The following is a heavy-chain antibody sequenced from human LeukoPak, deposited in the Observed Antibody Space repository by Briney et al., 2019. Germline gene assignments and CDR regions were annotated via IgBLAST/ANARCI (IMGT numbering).Heavy chain of an antibody. D-gene: IGHD5-12*01. CDR1: GGSISSYY. CDR3: ARGGYGGDY. V-gene: IGHV4-34*01. CDR2: INHSGST. Sequence: SETLSLTCTVSGGSISSYYWSWIRQPPGKGLEWIGEINHSGSTNYNPSLKSRVTISVDTSKNQFSLKLSSVTAADTAVYYCARGGYGGDYWGQGTLVTVSS. J-gene: IGHJ4*02.